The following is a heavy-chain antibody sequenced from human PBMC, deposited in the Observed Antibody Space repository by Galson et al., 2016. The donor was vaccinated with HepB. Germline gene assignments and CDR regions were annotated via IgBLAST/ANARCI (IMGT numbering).Heavy chain of an antibody. CDR1: GGSFSAYY. D-gene: IGHD6-19*01. Sequence: ETLSLTCAVSGGSFSAYYWSWVRQSPGKGLEWIGEINYRGETKYNPSLKSRVSISRDTSKNQFSVRLTSVTAADTAMYYCASQPGWYATDWGQGTLVTVSS. CDR2: INYRGET. CDR3: ASQPGWYATD. J-gene: IGHJ4*02. V-gene: IGHV4-34*01.